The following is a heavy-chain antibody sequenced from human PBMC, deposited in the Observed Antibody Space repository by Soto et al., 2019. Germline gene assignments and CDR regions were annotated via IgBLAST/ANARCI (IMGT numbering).Heavy chain of an antibody. D-gene: IGHD1-20*01. Sequence: EVHLVESGGGLVQPGGSLKVSCEASGFIFSASAIHWVRQAPGKGLEWVGLMKNKANNYATLYAESVKGRFTVSRDDSKNTAYLQMNSLKTEDAAVYYCSGNWNDEPYWGQGTLVTVSS. J-gene: IGHJ4*02. V-gene: IGHV3-73*02. CDR3: SGNWNDEPY. CDR2: MKNKANNYAT. CDR1: GFIFSASA.